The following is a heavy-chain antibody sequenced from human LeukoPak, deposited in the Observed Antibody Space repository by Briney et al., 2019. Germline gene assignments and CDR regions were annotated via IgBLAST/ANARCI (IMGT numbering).Heavy chain of an antibody. CDR3: ARSGAGWFDY. J-gene: IGHJ4*02. CDR1: GFAVSTHF. CDR2: IYADGST. Sequence: GGSLRFSCAASGFAVSTHFMSWVRQAPGKRLEWVSVIYADGSTYYADSVKGRFTISRDNSKNTLYLQMNSLRAEDTAVYYCARSGAGWFDYWGQGTLVTVSS. D-gene: IGHD6-19*01. V-gene: IGHV3-53*01.